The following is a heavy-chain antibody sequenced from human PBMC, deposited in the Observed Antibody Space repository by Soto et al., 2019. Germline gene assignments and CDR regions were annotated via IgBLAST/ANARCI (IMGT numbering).Heavy chain of an antibody. CDR1: GFTFRGYS. CDR3: ARDSSPGPVDH. D-gene: IGHD6-6*01. V-gene: IGHV3-48*01. CDR2: ISGSGSTM. Sequence: EVQLVESGGGLVQPGGSLRLSCVASGFTFRGYSMNWVRRAPGKGLEWVSYISGSGSTMYYADSVKGRFTISRDNAKNSLYLQMNSLRAEDTAVYYCARDSSPGPVDHWGQGTLVTVSS. J-gene: IGHJ4*02.